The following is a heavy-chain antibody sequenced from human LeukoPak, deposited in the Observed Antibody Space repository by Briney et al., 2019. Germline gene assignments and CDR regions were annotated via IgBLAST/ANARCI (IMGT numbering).Heavy chain of an antibody. CDR1: GFTVSSNY. CDR2: IYSGGST. V-gene: IGHV3-66*02. CDR3: ARAPVAGGPGKGKPKDY. D-gene: IGHD6-13*01. Sequence: GGSLRLSCAASGFTVSSNYMSWVRQAPGKGLEWVSVIYSGGSTYYADSVKGRFTISRDNYKNTLYLQMNSRRADDTAVYYCARAPVAGGPGKGKPKDYWGQGTLVTVSS. J-gene: IGHJ4*02.